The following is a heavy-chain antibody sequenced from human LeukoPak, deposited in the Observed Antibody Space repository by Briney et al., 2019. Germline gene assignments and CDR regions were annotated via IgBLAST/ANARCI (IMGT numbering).Heavy chain of an antibody. D-gene: IGHD1-26*01. CDR2: IKQDGSEK. CDR3: ALSTVGATHHY. J-gene: IGHJ4*02. V-gene: IGHV3-7*01. Sequence: HPGGSLRLSCAASGFTFSSYWMSWVRQAPGKGLEWVANIKQDGSEKYYVDSVKGRFTISRDNAKNSLYLQMNSLRAEDTAVYYCALSTVGATHHYWGQGTLVTVSS. CDR1: GFTFSSYW.